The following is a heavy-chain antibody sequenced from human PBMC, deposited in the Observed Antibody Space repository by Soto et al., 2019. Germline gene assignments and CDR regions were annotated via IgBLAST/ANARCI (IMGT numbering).Heavy chain of an antibody. V-gene: IGHV3-30*18. Sequence: QVQLVESGGGVVQPGRSLRLSCAASGFTFSSYGMHWVRQAPGKGLEWVAVISYDGSNKYYADSVKGRFTISRDNSKNTLYLQMNSLRAEDTAVYYCAKGPRLGWNPQTGRYSSGWWVFDYWGQGTLVTVSS. CDR2: ISYDGSNK. CDR3: AKGPRLGWNPQTGRYSSGWWVFDY. D-gene: IGHD6-19*01. CDR1: GFTFSSYG. J-gene: IGHJ4*02.